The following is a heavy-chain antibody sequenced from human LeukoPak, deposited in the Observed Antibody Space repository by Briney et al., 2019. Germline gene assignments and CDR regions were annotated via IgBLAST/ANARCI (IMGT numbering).Heavy chain of an antibody. D-gene: IGHD5-24*01. V-gene: IGHV1-46*01. J-gene: IGHJ4*02. CDR3: ARGIGNGYRLFDY. CDR1: GYTFTPSF. Sequence: ASVRASCTPSGYTFTPSFMHWVPQAAGHGLEWMGIINPKGGSTRYAHKFQGRVTMTRDTSTSTVFIEMSSLRSEDTAVYYCARGIGNGYRLFDYWGQGTLVTVSS. CDR2: INPKGGST.